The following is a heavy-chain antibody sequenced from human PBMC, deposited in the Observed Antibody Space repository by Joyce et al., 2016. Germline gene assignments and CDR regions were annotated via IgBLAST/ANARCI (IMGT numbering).Heavy chain of an antibody. J-gene: IGHJ4*02. D-gene: IGHD6-19*01. CDR2: INNSGVT. Sequence: QVQLQQWGAGLLKPSETLSLTCAVSGGPFRGFFWTWVRQPPGKGLEWIGEINNSGVTNYNPSLKTRVTFSVDTSKNQCSLKLTSLRAADTAVYYCARSQWLAPLMYWGQGTPVTVSS. V-gene: IGHV4-34*01. CDR1: GGPFRGFF. CDR3: ARSQWLAPLMY.